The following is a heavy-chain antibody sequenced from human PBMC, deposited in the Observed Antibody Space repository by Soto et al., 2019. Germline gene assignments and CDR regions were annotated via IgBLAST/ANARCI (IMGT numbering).Heavy chain of an antibody. J-gene: IGHJ4*02. CDR1: GFTFSTYA. V-gene: IGHV3-23*01. Sequence: EVQLLESGGGLVQPGGSLRLSCAASGFTFSTYAMSWVRQVSGQGLEWVSDISGSGGSRYYADSVKGRFTISRDNSKNTLYLQMNSLRAEDTAVYYCARAKQQLDDYWGQGTLVTVSS. CDR3: ARAKQQLDDY. D-gene: IGHD6-13*01. CDR2: ISGSGGSR.